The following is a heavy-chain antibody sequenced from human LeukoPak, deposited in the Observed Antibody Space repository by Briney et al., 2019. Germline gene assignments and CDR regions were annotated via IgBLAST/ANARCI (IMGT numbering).Heavy chain of an antibody. Sequence: GESLKISCKGSGYKLSNYWIGWVRQMPGKGLEWMGIIFPDDSDTRYSPSFQGQVTISADRSINTAYLQWSSLKASDTAMYYCARHLSGLRGNWFDPWGQGTLVTVSS. V-gene: IGHV5-51*01. D-gene: IGHD1-26*01. CDR3: ARHLSGLRGNWFDP. J-gene: IGHJ5*02. CDR2: IFPDDSDT. CDR1: GYKLSNYW.